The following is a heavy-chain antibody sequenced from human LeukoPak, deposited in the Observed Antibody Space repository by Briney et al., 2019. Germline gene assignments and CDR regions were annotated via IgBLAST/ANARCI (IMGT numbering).Heavy chain of an antibody. CDR2: ISSSSSYI. CDR1: GFTFSSYA. J-gene: IGHJ4*02. Sequence: PGGSLRLSCAASGFTFSSYAMSWVRQAPGKGLEWVSSISSSSSYIYYADSVKGRFTISRDNAKNSLYLQMNSLRAEDTAVYYCASQPLYYYDSSGYNFDYWGQGTLVTVSS. D-gene: IGHD3-22*01. CDR3: ASQPLYYYDSSGYNFDY. V-gene: IGHV3-21*01.